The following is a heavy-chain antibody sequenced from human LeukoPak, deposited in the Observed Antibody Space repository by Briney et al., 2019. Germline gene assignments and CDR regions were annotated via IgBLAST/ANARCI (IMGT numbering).Heavy chain of an antibody. Sequence: PSETLSLTCTVSGASVISSSYYWEWIRQPPGKGLEWVGSVFYSGSTNYNPSLKSRVTMPVDTSKNQFSLRLSSVTATDTAVYYCATRRSGSHPYYWGQGTLVTVSS. V-gene: IGHV4-39*01. CDR1: GASVISSSYY. CDR2: VFYSGST. CDR3: ATRRSGSHPYY. D-gene: IGHD1-26*01. J-gene: IGHJ4*02.